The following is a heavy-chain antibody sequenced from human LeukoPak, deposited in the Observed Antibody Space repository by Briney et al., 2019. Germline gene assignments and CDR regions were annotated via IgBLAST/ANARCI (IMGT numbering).Heavy chain of an antibody. Sequence: ASVKVSCKASGYTFSNYGISWLRQAPGQGLEWMGWISAYTGDANYPQNLQGRAIMTTDTSTSTAYMELRSLRSDDTAVYYCARTPTGHYGSSGYYPHWFDPWGQGTLVTVSS. D-gene: IGHD3-22*01. J-gene: IGHJ5*02. V-gene: IGHV1-18*01. CDR3: ARTPTGHYGSSGYYPHWFDP. CDR1: GYTFSNYG. CDR2: ISAYTGDA.